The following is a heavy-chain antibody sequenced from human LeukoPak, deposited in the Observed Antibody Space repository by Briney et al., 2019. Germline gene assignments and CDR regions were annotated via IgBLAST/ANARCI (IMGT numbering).Heavy chain of an antibody. Sequence: SETLSLTCTVSGGSISSSSYYWGWIRQPPGKGLEWIGSIYYSGSTYYNPSLKSRVTISVDTSKNQFSLKLSSVTAADTAVYYCARHRRLQSKGDYYYYMDVWGKGTTVTVSS. CDR3: ARHRRLQSKGDYYYYMDV. J-gene: IGHJ6*03. CDR2: IYYSGST. CDR1: GGSISSSSYY. V-gene: IGHV4-39*01. D-gene: IGHD5-24*01.